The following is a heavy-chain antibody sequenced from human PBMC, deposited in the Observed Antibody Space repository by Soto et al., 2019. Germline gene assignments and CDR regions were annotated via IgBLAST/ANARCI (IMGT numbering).Heavy chain of an antibody. V-gene: IGHV3-30*18. J-gene: IGHJ6*02. CDR2: ISYDGSNK. D-gene: IGHD6-13*01. Sequence: QVQLVESGGGVVQPGRSLRLSCAASGFTFSSYGMHWVRQAPGKGLEWVAGISYDGSNKYYADTVKGRFTISRDNSKNTQYLHMNSLRAEDTAVYYCAKDHDSSSWSGSDYGMDVWGQGTTVTVSS. CDR1: GFTFSSYG. CDR3: AKDHDSSSWSGSDYGMDV.